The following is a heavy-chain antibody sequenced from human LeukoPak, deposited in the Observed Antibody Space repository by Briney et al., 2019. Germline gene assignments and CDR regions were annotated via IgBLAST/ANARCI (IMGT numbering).Heavy chain of an antibody. CDR3: AKDPPASYYYDSSGHDY. V-gene: IGHV3-23*01. CDR1: GFTFSSHA. Sequence: PGGSLRLSCAASGFTFSSHAMSWVRQAPGKGLDWVSAISGDGGGTYYADSVKGRFTISRDNSKNTLYLQMNSLRAEDTAVYYCAKDPPASYYYDSSGHDYWGQGTLVTVSS. J-gene: IGHJ4*02. CDR2: ISGDGGGT. D-gene: IGHD3-22*01.